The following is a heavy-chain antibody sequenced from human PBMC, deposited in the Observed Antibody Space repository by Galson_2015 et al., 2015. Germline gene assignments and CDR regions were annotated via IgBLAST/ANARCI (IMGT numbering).Heavy chain of an antibody. J-gene: IGHJ4*02. CDR3: AAHDYGEF. CDR2: INSDGITT. CDR1: GFTFGNYW. V-gene: IGHV3-74*01. Sequence: SLRLSCAASGFTFGNYWMHWVRQAPGKGLVWVARINSDGITTNYADSVKGRFTISRDNAKATLYLQMNSLRAEDTAIYYCAAHDYGEFWGQGALVTVSS.